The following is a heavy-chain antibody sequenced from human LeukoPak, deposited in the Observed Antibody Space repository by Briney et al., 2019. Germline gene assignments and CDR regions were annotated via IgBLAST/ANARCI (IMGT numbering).Heavy chain of an antibody. J-gene: IGHJ4*02. CDR3: LWSGYFDY. CDR2: IWFGGSNA. V-gene: IGHV3-33*08. Sequence: PGGSLRLSCATSGFSFRSYGMHWVRQAPGKGLDWVAAIWFGGSNAYYADSVKGRFTISRDNSKNTLYLQMNSLRAEDTAVYYCLWSGYFDYWGQGTLVTVSS. D-gene: IGHD3-3*01. CDR1: GFSFRSYG.